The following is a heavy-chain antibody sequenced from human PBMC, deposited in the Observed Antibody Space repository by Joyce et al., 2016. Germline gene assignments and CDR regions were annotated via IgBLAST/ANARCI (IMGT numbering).Heavy chain of an antibody. CDR2: IILNSGCT. D-gene: IGHD2-2*01. Sequence: QVQLVQSGAEVKKPGASVKVSCKASGYTFTDYYIHWVRQAPGQGLEWMVWIILNSGCTEYTQKVQGRVTMTRDTSIRPAYMELTGLRSDDTAVYYCARVDLRTSAPLFWYFALWGRGTLVTVSS. J-gene: IGHJ2*01. CDR1: GYTFTDYY. CDR3: ARVDLRTSAPLFWYFAL. V-gene: IGHV1-2*02.